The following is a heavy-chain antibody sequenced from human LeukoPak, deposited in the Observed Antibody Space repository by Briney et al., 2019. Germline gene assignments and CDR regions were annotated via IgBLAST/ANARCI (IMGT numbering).Heavy chain of an antibody. D-gene: IGHD3-16*01. V-gene: IGHV1-46*01. CDR1: GYTFTSYY. CDR3: ARLNVDPMGSLGDY. Sequence: VASVKVSCKASGYTFTSYYMHWVRQAPGQGLEWMGIINPSGGSTNYAQKFQGRVTMTRDTSARTVYMELSSLRSEDTAVYYCARLNVDPMGSLGDYWGQGTLVTVSS. CDR2: INPSGGST. J-gene: IGHJ4*02.